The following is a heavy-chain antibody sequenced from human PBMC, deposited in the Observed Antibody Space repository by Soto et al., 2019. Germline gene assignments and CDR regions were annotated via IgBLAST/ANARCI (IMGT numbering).Heavy chain of an antibody. V-gene: IGHV4-31*03. D-gene: IGHD3-10*01. Sequence: QVQLQESGPGLVKPSQTLSLTCTVSGGSISSGGYYWSWIRQHPGKGLEWIGYIYYSGSTYYNPSLKSRVTISVDTSKNQFSLKLSSVTAADTAVYYCARDWIRDYYYGMDVWGQGTTVTVSS. J-gene: IGHJ6*02. CDR3: ARDWIRDYYYGMDV. CDR2: IYYSGST. CDR1: GGSISSGGYY.